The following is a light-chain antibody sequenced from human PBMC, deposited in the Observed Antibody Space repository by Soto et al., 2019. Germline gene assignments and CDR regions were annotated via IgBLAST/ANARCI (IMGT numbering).Light chain of an antibody. CDR3: QPYNSYSEA. J-gene: IGKJ1*01. V-gene: IGKV1-5*01. CDR1: QSISSW. Sequence: DIHMTQSPSTLYASVGHIFTLTCRASQSISSWLAWYQQKPGKAPKLLIYDAYSLESGVPSRFRGSGSGTEFTLTISSLQPDDFANYYCQPYNSYSEAFGQGTKVDNK. CDR2: DAY.